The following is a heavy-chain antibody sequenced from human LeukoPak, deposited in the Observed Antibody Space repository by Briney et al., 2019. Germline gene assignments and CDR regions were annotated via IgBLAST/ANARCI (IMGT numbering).Heavy chain of an antibody. CDR2: MNPNSGNT. D-gene: IGHD3-16*01. CDR1: GYTFTSYD. Sequence: ASAQVSCKASGYTFTSYDINWVRQATGQGLEWMGWMNPNSGNTGYAQKFQGRVTMTRNTSISTAYMELSSLRSEDTAVYYCARLVHSGVGEDDYWGQGTLVTVSS. J-gene: IGHJ4*02. V-gene: IGHV1-8*01. CDR3: ARLVHSGVGEDDY.